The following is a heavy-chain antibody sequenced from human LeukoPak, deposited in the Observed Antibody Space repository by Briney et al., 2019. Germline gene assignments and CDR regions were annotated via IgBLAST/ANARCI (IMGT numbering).Heavy chain of an antibody. D-gene: IGHD2-15*01. Sequence: SETLSLTCTASGGSISSSSDYWAWIRQPPGKGLEWIGSIYYSGSTNHNPSLKSRVTISVDTSKNQFSLKLRSVTAADTAVYYCARLGCSGSSCYAVGDWFDPWGQGTLVTVSS. J-gene: IGHJ5*02. V-gene: IGHV4-39*01. CDR1: GGSISSSSDY. CDR2: IYYSGST. CDR3: ARLGCSGSSCYAVGDWFDP.